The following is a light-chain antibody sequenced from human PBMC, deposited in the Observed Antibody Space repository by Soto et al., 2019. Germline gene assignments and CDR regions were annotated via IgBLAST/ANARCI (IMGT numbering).Light chain of an antibody. CDR1: SSNIGRST. CDR2: SDD. Sequence: QSVLTQPPSASGTPGQRVTISCSGSSSNIGRSTVSWYQQLPGTAPKLLIFSDDQRPSGVPDRFSGSKSGTSASLAISGLQSEDEADYYCASWDDSLNGLYVFGTGTKVTVL. V-gene: IGLV1-44*01. CDR3: ASWDDSLNGLYV. J-gene: IGLJ1*01.